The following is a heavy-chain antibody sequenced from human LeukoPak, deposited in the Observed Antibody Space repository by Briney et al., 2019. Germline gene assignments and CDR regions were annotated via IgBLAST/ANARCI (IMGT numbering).Heavy chain of an antibody. CDR2: ISYDRSET. J-gene: IGHJ4*02. CDR3: AREGGYYFDH. Sequence: QPGGSLRLSCAASGFTFGSYGMHWVRQAPGKGLEWVAFISYDRSETYYADSVKGRFSISRDNSKNTVYLQMNSLRTEDRAVYYCAREGGYYFDHWGQGTLVTVSS. D-gene: IGHD6-25*01. CDR1: GFTFGSYG. V-gene: IGHV3-30*03.